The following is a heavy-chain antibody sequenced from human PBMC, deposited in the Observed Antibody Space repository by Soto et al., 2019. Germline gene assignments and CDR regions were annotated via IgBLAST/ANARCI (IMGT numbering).Heavy chain of an antibody. D-gene: IGHD6-13*01. Sequence: WESLKISCKASGYNFTSYWIGWLRQMPGKGLEWMWIIYPCASNTKYSPSFRGQVTISADKSISTAYLKWRRLKASDTAMYYCAKNRRIAIGGRDWFATWGQGTLVTVS. J-gene: IGHJ5*02. CDR1: GYNFTSYW. CDR3: AKNRRIAIGGRDWFAT. CDR2: IYPCASNT. V-gene: IGHV5-51*01.